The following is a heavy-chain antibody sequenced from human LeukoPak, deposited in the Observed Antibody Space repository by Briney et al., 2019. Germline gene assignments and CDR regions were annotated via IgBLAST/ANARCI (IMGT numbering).Heavy chain of an antibody. Sequence: SETLSLTCTVSGDSISSYYWSWIRQPPGKGLEWIAYIYYSGSTNYNPSLKSRVTISVGTSKNHFSLKLSSVTAADTAVYYCARGDYDSSGSSYAFDIWGQGTMVTVSS. CDR3: ARGDYDSSGSSYAFDI. D-gene: IGHD3-22*01. V-gene: IGHV4-59*08. J-gene: IGHJ3*02. CDR2: IYYSGST. CDR1: GDSISSYY.